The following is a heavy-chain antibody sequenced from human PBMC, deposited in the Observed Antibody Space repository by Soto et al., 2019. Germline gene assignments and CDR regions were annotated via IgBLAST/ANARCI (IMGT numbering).Heavy chain of an antibody. Sequence: EVQLVESGGGLVQPGRSLRLSCAASGFTFDDYAMPWVRQAPGKGLEGVSGISWNSGSIGYADFVKGRFTISRDNAKNSLYLQMNSLRAEDTALYYCAKESAMVTHIDYWGQGTLVTVSS. CDR3: AKESAMVTHIDY. V-gene: IGHV3-9*01. J-gene: IGHJ4*02. D-gene: IGHD5-18*01. CDR2: ISWNSGSI. CDR1: GFTFDDYA.